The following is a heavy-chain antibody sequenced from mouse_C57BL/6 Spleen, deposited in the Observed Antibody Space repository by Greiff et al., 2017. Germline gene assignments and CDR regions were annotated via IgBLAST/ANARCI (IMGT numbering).Heavy chain of an antibody. J-gene: IGHJ4*01. CDR1: GYTFTDYN. V-gene: IGHV1-18*01. D-gene: IGHD1-1*01. Sequence: VQLQQSGPELVKPGASVKIPCKASGYTFTDYNMDWVKQSHGKSLEWIGDINPNNGGTIYNQKFKGKATLTVDKSSSTAYMELLSLTSEDTAVYYCARWTYYYGSSYAMDYWGQGTSVTVSS. CDR2: INPNNGGT. CDR3: ARWTYYYGSSYAMDY.